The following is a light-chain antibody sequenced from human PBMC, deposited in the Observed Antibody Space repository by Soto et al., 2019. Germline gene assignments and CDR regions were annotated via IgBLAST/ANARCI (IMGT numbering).Light chain of an antibody. J-gene: IGKJ1*01. V-gene: IGKV1-5*01. CDR1: QGIGDS. CDR3: QQYYNYSRT. Sequence: DVHMSQSPSTLSASVGCRFTITCRAGQGIGDSLAWYQQKPVKAPYLRISDVASLERGVPSRFRGSGSGRELFLTIISMQPDDFVAFYYQQYYNYSRTFGQGTKVDIK. CDR2: DVA.